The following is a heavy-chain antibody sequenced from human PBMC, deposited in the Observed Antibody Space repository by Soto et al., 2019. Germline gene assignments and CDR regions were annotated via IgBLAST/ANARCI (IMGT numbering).Heavy chain of an antibody. D-gene: IGHD4-4*01. V-gene: IGHV3-7*01. Sequence: EVQLVESGGGLVQPGGSLRLSCAASGFTFSSHWMSWVRQAPGKGLEWVANIKHDGSETYYVDSVKGQFTISRDNATHSLYLQMHSLRAEDTAVYYCARDDYNWARDYWGQGTLVTVSS. CDR1: GFTFSSHW. CDR3: ARDDYNWARDY. CDR2: IKHDGSET. J-gene: IGHJ4*02.